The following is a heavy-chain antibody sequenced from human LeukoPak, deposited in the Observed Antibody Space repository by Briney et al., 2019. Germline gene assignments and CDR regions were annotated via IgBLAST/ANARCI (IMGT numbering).Heavy chain of an antibody. CDR3: ARDYRGYSYPDY. Sequence: TSVKVSCKASGYTFTSYGISWVRQAPGQGLEWMGWISAYNGNTNYAQKLQGRVTMTTDTSTSTAYMELRSLRSDDTAVYYCARDYRGYSYPDYWGQGTLVTVSS. J-gene: IGHJ4*02. CDR2: ISAYNGNT. D-gene: IGHD5-18*01. V-gene: IGHV1-18*01. CDR1: GYTFTSYG.